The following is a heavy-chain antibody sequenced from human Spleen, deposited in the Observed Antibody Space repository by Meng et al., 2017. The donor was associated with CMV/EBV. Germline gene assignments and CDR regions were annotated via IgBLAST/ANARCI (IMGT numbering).Heavy chain of an antibody. CDR3: ARESGTTSYWFDP. CDR1: GGTFRSYG. CDR2: INPNSGGT. D-gene: IGHD1-7*01. J-gene: IGHJ5*02. V-gene: IGHV1-2*02. Sequence: ASVKVSCKASGGTFRSYGISWVRQARGQGLEWMGWINPNSGGTNYAQKFQGRVTMSRDTSISTAYMELSRLRSDDTAVYYCARESGTTSYWFDPWGQGTLVTVSS.